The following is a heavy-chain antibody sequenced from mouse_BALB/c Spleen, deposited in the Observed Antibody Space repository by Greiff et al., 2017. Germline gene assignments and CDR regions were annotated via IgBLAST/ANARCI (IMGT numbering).Heavy chain of an antibody. D-gene: IGHD1-1*01. J-gene: IGHJ2*01. Sequence: DVKLVESGGGLVQPGGSLKLSCAASGFTFSSYGMSWVRQTPDKRLELVATINSNGGSTYYPDSVKGRFTISRDNAKNTLYLQMSSLKSEDTAMYYCARDGPPSYYSDYFDYWGQGTTLTVSS. CDR2: INSNGGST. CDR1: GFTFSSYG. CDR3: ARDGPPSYYSDYFDY. V-gene: IGHV5-6-3*01.